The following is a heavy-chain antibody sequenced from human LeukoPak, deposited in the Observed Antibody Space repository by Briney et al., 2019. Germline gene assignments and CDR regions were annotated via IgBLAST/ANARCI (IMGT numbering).Heavy chain of an antibody. J-gene: IGHJ4*02. CDR1: GGSFSGYY. Sequence: SETLSLTCAVYGGSFSGYYWGWIRQPPGKGLEWIGSFYYTGITYFNPSLKGRVTVSVDTSRKHFSLKLTSVTAADTAVYYCARGPVVVVAATHYFDSWGQGTLVTVSS. D-gene: IGHD2-15*01. CDR2: FYYTGIT. CDR3: ARGPVVVVAATHYFDS. V-gene: IGHV4-34*01.